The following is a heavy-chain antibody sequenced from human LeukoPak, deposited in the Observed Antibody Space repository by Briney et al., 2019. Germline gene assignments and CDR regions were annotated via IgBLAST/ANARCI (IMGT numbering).Heavy chain of an antibody. J-gene: IGHJ6*03. Sequence: GGSLRLSCASSGFTFSSYSMNWVSQAPGEGLEWVSSISSSSSYIYYADSVKGRFTISRDNAKNSLYLQMNSLRAEDTAVYYCVRASHIVVVTAIPQGYYYYMDVWGKGTTVTVSS. D-gene: IGHD2-21*02. CDR1: GFTFSSYS. CDR2: ISSSSSYI. V-gene: IGHV3-21*01. CDR3: VRASHIVVVTAIPQGYYYYMDV.